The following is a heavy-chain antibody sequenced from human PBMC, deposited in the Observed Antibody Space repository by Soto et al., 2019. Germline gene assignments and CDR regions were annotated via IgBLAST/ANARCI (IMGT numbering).Heavy chain of an antibody. CDR3: ARISVASRYMDV. CDR1: GGSSSSSSYY. Sequence: PSETLSLTCIVSGGSSSSSSYYWGWIRQPPGKGLEWIGSFYYSGSTYYSPSLKSRVTISGDTSKNQISLRLSSVTAADTAVYYCARISVASRYMDVWGKGTTVTVSS. CDR2: FYYSGST. D-gene: IGHD5-12*01. V-gene: IGHV4-39*01. J-gene: IGHJ6*03.